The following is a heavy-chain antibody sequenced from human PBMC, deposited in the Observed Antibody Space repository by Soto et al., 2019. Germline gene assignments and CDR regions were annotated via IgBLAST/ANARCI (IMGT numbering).Heavy chain of an antibody. J-gene: IGHJ2*01. Sequence: PSVKVSCKASGYTFTSYDINWVRQATGQGLEWMGWMNPNSGNTGYAQKFQGRVTMTRNTSISTAYMELSSLRSEDTAVYYCARGYYDILTGYYDWYFDLWGRGTLVTVSS. V-gene: IGHV1-8*01. CDR2: MNPNSGNT. D-gene: IGHD3-9*01. CDR3: ARGYYDILTGYYDWYFDL. CDR1: GYTFTSYD.